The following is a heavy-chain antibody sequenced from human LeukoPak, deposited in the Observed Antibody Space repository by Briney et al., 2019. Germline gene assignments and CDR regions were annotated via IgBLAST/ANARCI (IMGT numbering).Heavy chain of an antibody. CDR1: GYTFNSYD. D-gene: IGHD6-13*01. J-gene: IGHJ1*01. CDR3: ATAPYSSSPYFQH. V-gene: IGHV1-8*01. Sequence: ASVKVSCKASGYTFNSYDINWVRQATGQGLEWMGWMNPNSGNTGYAQKFQGRVTMTRNTSISTAYMELSSLRSEDTAVYYCATAPYSSSPYFQHWGQGTLVTVSS. CDR2: MNPNSGNT.